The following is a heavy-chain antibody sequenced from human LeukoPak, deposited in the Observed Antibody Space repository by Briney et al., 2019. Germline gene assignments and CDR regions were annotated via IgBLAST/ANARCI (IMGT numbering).Heavy chain of an antibody. V-gene: IGHV1-2*02. Sequence: ASVKVSCKASGYTFTGYYMHWVRQAPGQGLEWMGWINPNSGGTNYAQKFQGRVTMTRDTSISTAYMELSRLRSDDTAVYYCARDRAAAAKIVDYWGQGTLVTVSS. J-gene: IGHJ4*02. CDR1: GYTFTGYY. D-gene: IGHD6-13*01. CDR3: ARDRAAAAKIVDY. CDR2: INPNSGGT.